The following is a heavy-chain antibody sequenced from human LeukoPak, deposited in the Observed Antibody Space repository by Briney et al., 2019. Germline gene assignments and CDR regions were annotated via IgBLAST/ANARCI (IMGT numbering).Heavy chain of an antibody. V-gene: IGHV3-30-3*01. CDR3: ARERVTTGDY. D-gene: IGHD4-17*01. Sequence: GGSLRLSCVASGLTFSSYAMHWVGQAPGKGLEWVAVISYDGSNKYYADSVKGRFTISRDNSKNALYLQMNSLRAEDTAVYYCARERVTTGDYWGQGTLVTVSS. CDR1: GLTFSSYA. CDR2: ISYDGSNK. J-gene: IGHJ4*02.